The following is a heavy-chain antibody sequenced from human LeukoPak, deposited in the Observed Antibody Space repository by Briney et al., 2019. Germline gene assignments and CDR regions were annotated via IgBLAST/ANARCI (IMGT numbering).Heavy chain of an antibody. CDR3: ARVPDYGGNQDPFDY. V-gene: IGHV3-33*01. CDR1: GFTFSSYG. Sequence: GGSLRLSCAASGFTFSSYGMHWVRQAPGKGLEWVGVIWYDGSNKYYADSVKGRFTISRDNSKNTPYLQMNSLRAEDTAVYYCARVPDYGGNQDPFDYWGQGTLVTVSS. D-gene: IGHD4-23*01. J-gene: IGHJ4*02. CDR2: IWYDGSNK.